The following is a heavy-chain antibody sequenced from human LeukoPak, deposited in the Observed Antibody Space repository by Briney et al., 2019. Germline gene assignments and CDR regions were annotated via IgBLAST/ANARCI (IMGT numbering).Heavy chain of an antibody. CDR2: IYTGGTT. D-gene: IGHD6-19*01. J-gene: IGHJ4*02. V-gene: IGHV3-66*02. CDR3: ARDKLGSGYSSDFDY. Sequence: GGPLRLSCAASGFSVSSNYMNWVRQAPGKGLEWVSAIYTGGTTYYADSVKGRFTISRDNSKNTLYLQMNSLRAEDTAVYYCARDKLGSGYSSDFDYWGQGTLVTVSS. CDR1: GFSVSSNY.